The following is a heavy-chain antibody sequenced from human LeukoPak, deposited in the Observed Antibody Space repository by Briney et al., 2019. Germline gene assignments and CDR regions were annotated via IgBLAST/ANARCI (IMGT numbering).Heavy chain of an antibody. CDR3: ARVVLGRYFDWFGYYYYDMDV. Sequence: ASVKVSCTTSGYTFTTSDINWVRQAPGQGLERMGWMNPNSGNPGYAQKFQGRVTMSRHTSISTAYMELSRLRSEDTAVYYCARVVLGRYFDWFGYYYYDMDVWGKGTTVTVSS. CDR2: MNPNSGNP. D-gene: IGHD3-9*01. V-gene: IGHV1-8*01. CDR1: GYTFTTSD. J-gene: IGHJ6*03.